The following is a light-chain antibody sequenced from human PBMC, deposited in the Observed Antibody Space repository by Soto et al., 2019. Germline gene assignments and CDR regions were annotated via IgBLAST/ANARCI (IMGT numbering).Light chain of an antibody. V-gene: IGKV4-1*01. CDR1: QSILSSSNNKNY. CDR2: WAS. CDR3: KQCYSSPLT. Sequence: DIVMTQSPDSLAVSLGERATINCKSSQSILSSSNNKNYLAWYQQKPGQPPKLLIYWASTRESGVPDRFSGSGSGTDFTLTSSSLQAEDVAVYYCKQCYSSPLTFGGGTKVEIK. J-gene: IGKJ4*01.